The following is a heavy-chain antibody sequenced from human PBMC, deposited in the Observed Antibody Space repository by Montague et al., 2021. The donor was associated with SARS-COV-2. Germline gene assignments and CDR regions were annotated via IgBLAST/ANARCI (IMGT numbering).Heavy chain of an antibody. D-gene: IGHD1-7*01. CDR1: GGSVGSSHWD. J-gene: IGHJ5*02. Sequence: SETLSLTCTVSGGSVGSSHWDWAWIRQPPGKGLEWIGTIYYSGSTYYXPSPRSRVTIDVDASTNQFSLKLHSVTAADTAVYFCARGLYNWNYEHWFDTWGQGTLVTVSS. V-gene: IGHV4-39*01. CDR2: IYYSGST. CDR3: ARGLYNWNYEHWFDT.